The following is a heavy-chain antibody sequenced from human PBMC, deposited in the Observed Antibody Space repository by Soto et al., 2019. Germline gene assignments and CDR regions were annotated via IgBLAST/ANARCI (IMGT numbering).Heavy chain of an antibody. J-gene: IGHJ6*02. Sequence: PSETLSLTCTVSGGSISSYYWSWIRQPPGKGLEWIGYIYYSGSTNYNPSLKSRVTISVDTSKNQFSLKLSSVTAADTAVYYCARGGRGYSEYYYYYGMDVWGQGTTVTVSS. V-gene: IGHV4-59*12. CDR3: ARGGRGYSEYYYYYGMDV. CDR2: IYYSGST. D-gene: IGHD5-18*01. CDR1: GGSISSYY.